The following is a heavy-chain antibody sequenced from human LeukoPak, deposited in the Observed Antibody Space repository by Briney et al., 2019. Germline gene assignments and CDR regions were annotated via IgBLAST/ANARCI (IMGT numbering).Heavy chain of an antibody. J-gene: IGHJ4*02. Sequence: SETLSLTCTVSGGSISSSSYYWGWIRQPPGKGLEWIGSMYHSGSTYYNPPLKSRVTISEDTSKNQFSLKLSSVTAADTAVYYCARGASITMIVVVIKGANFDYWGQGTLVTVSS. V-gene: IGHV4-39*07. CDR3: ARGASITMIVVVIKGANFDY. D-gene: IGHD3-22*01. CDR1: GGSISSSSYY. CDR2: MYHSGST.